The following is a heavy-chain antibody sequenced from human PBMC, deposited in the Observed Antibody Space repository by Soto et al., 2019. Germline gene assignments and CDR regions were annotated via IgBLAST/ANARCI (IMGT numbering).Heavy chain of an antibody. J-gene: IGHJ6*02. D-gene: IGHD6-13*01. CDR3: ARGVRRYSSSRAPFSHYYCGMDV. V-gene: IGHV3-74*01. CDR2: INSDGSST. Sequence: GGSLRLSCAASGFTFSSYWMHWVRQAPGKGLVWVSRINSDGSSTSYADSVKGRFTISRDNAKNTLYLQMNSLRAEDTAVYYCARGVRRYSSSRAPFSHYYCGMDVWGQGTTVTVSS. CDR1: GFTFSSYW.